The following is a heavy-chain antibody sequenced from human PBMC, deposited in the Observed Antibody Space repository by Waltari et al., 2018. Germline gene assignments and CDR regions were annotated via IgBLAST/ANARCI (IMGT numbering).Heavy chain of an antibody. D-gene: IGHD2-2*02. V-gene: IGHV3-33*01. CDR1: GFTFSSYG. J-gene: IGHJ4*02. CDR2: IWYDGSNK. CDR3: ARDGRCSSTSCYTGLDY. Sequence: QVQLVESGGGVVQPGRSLRLSCAASGFTFSSYGMHWVRQAPGEGLDWVAVIWYDGSNKYYADSVKGRFTISRDNSKNTLYLQMNSLRAEDTAVYYCARDGRCSSTSCYTGLDYWGQGTLVTVSS.